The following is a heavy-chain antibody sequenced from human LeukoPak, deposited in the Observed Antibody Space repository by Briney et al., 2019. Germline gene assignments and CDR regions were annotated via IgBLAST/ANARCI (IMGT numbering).Heavy chain of an antibody. CDR2: IYYSGST. Sequence: PSETLSLTCTVSGGSISSYYWSWIRQPPGKGLEWIGYIYYSGSTNYNPSLKSRVTISVDTSKNQFSLKLSSVTAADTAVYYCARTYYYDSSGSPYDWFDPWGQGTLVTVSS. CDR3: ARTYYYDSSGSPYDWFDP. CDR1: GGSISSYY. J-gene: IGHJ5*02. V-gene: IGHV4-59*08. D-gene: IGHD3-22*01.